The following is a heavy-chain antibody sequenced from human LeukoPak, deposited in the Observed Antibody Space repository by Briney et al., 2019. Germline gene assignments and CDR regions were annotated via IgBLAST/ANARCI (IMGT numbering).Heavy chain of an antibody. V-gene: IGHV1-69*13. CDR2: IIPIFGTA. CDR1: GGTFSSYA. Sequence: ASVKVSCKASGGTFSSYAISWVRQAPGQGLEWMGGIIPIFGTANYAQKFQGRVTITADESTSTAYMELSSLRSEDTAVYYCARILQEFYYYYGMDVWGQGTTVTVSS. J-gene: IGHJ6*02. CDR3: ARILQEFYYYYGMDV.